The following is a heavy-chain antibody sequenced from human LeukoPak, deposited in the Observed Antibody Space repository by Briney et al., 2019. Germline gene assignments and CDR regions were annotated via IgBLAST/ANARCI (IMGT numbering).Heavy chain of an antibody. Sequence: GESLKISCKGSGYSFTSYWIGWVRQMPGEGLEWMGIIYPGDSDTRYSPSFQGQVTISADKSISTAYLQWSSLKASDTAMYYCARVPYYDYVWGRYRYAPDAFDIWGQGTMVTVSS. V-gene: IGHV5-51*01. CDR1: GYSFTSYW. CDR2: IYPGDSDT. J-gene: IGHJ3*02. D-gene: IGHD3-16*02. CDR3: ARVPYYDYVWGRYRYAPDAFDI.